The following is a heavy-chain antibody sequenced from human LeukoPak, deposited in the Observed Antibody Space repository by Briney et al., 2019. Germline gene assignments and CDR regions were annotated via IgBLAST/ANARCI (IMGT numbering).Heavy chain of an antibody. Sequence: PGGSLRLSCAASGFTFSSYEMNWVRQAPGKGLEWVSYISSSGSTIYYADSVKGRFTISRDNAKNSLYLQMNSLRAEDTAVYYCARHWDIVVVPAANPFDYWGQGTLVTVSS. CDR3: ARHWDIVVVPAANPFDY. J-gene: IGHJ4*02. CDR1: GFTFSSYE. D-gene: IGHD2-2*01. V-gene: IGHV3-48*03. CDR2: ISSSGSTI.